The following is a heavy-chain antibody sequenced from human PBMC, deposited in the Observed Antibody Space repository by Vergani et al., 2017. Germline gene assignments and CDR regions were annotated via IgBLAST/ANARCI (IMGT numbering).Heavy chain of an antibody. D-gene: IGHD3-9*01. CDR1: GYTFTSYG. CDR2: ISAYNGNT. Sequence: QVQLVQSGAEVKKPGASVKVSCKASGYTFTSYGISWVRQAPGQGLEWMGWISAYNGNTNYAQKLHGRVTMTTDTSTSTAYMELRSLRSDDTAVYYCARVNYDILTGYYTGWFDPWGQGTLVTVSS. V-gene: IGHV1-18*04. J-gene: IGHJ5*02. CDR3: ARVNYDILTGYYTGWFDP.